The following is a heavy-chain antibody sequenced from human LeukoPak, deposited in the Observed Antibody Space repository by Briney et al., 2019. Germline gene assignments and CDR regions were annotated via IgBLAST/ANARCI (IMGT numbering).Heavy chain of an antibody. D-gene: IGHD6-13*01. Sequence: SERLSLTCAVYGGSFSGYYWSWIRQPPGKGLEWIGEINHSVSTNYNPSLKSRVTISVDTSNNQFSLKLSSVTAADTAVYYCARHTDIAPISSLKYWGQGTLVTVSS. CDR2: INHSVST. CDR1: GGSFSGYY. J-gene: IGHJ4*02. V-gene: IGHV4-34*01. CDR3: ARHTDIAPISSLKY.